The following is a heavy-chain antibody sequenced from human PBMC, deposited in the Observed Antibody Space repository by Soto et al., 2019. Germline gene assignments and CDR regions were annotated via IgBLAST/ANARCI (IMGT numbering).Heavy chain of an antibody. Sequence: PGGSLRLSCAASGFKFSSYAMSWVRQAPGKGLEWVSLISATGGGTYYADSVKGRFTISRDNSGNTLYLQVHSLRAEDTAVYYCAKDRRAGGNSAFYFDFWGQGAQVTVSS. J-gene: IGHJ5*01. CDR3: AKDRRAGGNSAFYFDF. V-gene: IGHV3-23*01. CDR1: GFKFSSYA. D-gene: IGHD3-16*01. CDR2: ISATGGGT.